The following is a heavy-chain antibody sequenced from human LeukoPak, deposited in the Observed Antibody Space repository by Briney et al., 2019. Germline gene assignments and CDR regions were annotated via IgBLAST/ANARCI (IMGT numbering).Heavy chain of an antibody. CDR3: ARQNLVPSAYIDY. D-gene: IGHD2-2*01. V-gene: IGHV4-38-2*02. CDR1: GGSISSSYY. J-gene: IGHJ4*02. Sequence: SETLSLTCTVSGGSISSSYYWGWIRQPPGKGLEWIGTIYRSGSTYYNPSLKSRVTISVDTSKNHVSLKLRSVTAADTAVYYCARQNLVPSAYIDYWGQGILVTVSS. CDR2: IYRSGST.